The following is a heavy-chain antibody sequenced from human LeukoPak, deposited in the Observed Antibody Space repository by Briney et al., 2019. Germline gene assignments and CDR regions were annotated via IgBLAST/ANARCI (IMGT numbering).Heavy chain of an antibody. CDR2: ISHDGSNS. D-gene: IGHD2-15*01. Sequence: GGSLRLSCAASGFTFSSYGMHWVRQAPGKGLEWVAVISHDGSNSYYADSVKGRFTISRDNSKNTLYLQMNSLRAEDTAVYYCARDLSGGFGMDVWGQGTTVTVSS. CDR3: ARDLSGGFGMDV. V-gene: IGHV3-30*03. CDR1: GFTFSSYG. J-gene: IGHJ6*02.